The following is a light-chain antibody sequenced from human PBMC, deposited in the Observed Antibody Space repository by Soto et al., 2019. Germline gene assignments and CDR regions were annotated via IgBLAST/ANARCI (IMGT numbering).Light chain of an antibody. Sequence: QSALTQPRSVSGSPGQSVTISCTGTSSDVGGYNYVSWYQQHPGKAPKLMIYDVSKRPSGVPDRCSGSKSGNTASLTISGLQAEDEADYYCCSYAGSYTLSFGTGTKVTVL. V-gene: IGLV2-11*01. CDR3: CSYAGSYTLS. J-gene: IGLJ1*01. CDR1: SSDVGGYNY. CDR2: DVS.